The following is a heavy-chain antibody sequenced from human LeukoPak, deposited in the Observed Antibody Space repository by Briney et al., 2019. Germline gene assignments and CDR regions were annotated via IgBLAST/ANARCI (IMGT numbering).Heavy chain of an antibody. CDR2: IKDDGSDK. J-gene: IGHJ4*02. Sequence: GGSLRLSCGTSGSTFSDSWMSWFRQAPGQGLEWVASIKDDGSDKYYLDSVRGRFTTSRDNAEDSLYLQLDDLRAEDTAVFYCARHLLRGQNFDYWGQGTLVTVSS. V-gene: IGHV3-7*01. CDR3: ARHLLRGQNFDY. CDR1: GSTFSDSW.